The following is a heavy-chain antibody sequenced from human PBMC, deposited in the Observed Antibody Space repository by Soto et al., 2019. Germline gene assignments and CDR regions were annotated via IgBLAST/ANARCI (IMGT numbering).Heavy chain of an antibody. CDR2: IYSGGST. CDR3: ASVLLRGHYGMDV. V-gene: IGHV3-53*01. D-gene: IGHD2-15*01. J-gene: IGHJ6*02. Sequence: EVQLVESGGGLIQPGGSLRLSCAASGFTVSSNYMSWVRQAPGKGLEWVSVIYSGGSTYHADSVKGRFTISRDNSKNTLYLQMNSLRAEDTAVYYCASVLLRGHYGMDVWGQGTTVTVSS. CDR1: GFTVSSNY.